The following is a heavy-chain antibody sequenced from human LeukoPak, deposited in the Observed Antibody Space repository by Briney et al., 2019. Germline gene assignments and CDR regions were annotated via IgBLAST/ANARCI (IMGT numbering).Heavy chain of an antibody. D-gene: IGHD4-17*01. CDR1: GYTFTSYD. V-gene: IGHV1-8*03. J-gene: IGHJ3*02. CDR3: ARGSYGEDAFDI. CDR2: MNPNSGNT. Sequence: ASVKVSCMASGYTFTSYDINWVRQATGQGLEWMGWMNPNSGNTGYAQKFQGRVTITRNTSISTAYMELSSLRSEDTAVYYCARGSYGEDAFDIWGQGTMVTVSS.